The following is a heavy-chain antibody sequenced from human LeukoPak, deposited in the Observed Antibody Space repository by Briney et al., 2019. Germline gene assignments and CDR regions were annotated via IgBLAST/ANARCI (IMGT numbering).Heavy chain of an antibody. D-gene: IGHD3-22*01. Sequence: ASVKVSCKASGYTFTGYYIHWVRQAPGQGLEWMGWINPNSGGTNYAQKLQGRVTMTRDTSISTAYMELSRLRSDDTAVYYCARDATYYYDSSGSHTFDIWGQGTMVTVSS. V-gene: IGHV1-2*02. CDR3: ARDATYYYDSSGSHTFDI. CDR1: GYTFTGYY. CDR2: INPNSGGT. J-gene: IGHJ3*02.